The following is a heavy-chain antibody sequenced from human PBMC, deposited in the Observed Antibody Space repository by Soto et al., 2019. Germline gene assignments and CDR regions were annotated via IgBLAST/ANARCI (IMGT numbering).Heavy chain of an antibody. CDR1: GFTFSSYS. CDR3: ARERAGGYCSSTSCPPFKLELFYGMDV. Sequence: PGGSLRLSCAASGFTFSSYSMNWVRQAPGKRLEWVSSISSSSSYIYYADSVKGRFTISRDNAKNSLYLQMNSLRAEDTAVYYCARERAGGYCSSTSCPPFKLELFYGMDVWGQGXTVTVYS. D-gene: IGHD2-2*01. CDR2: ISSSSSYI. J-gene: IGHJ6*02. V-gene: IGHV3-21*01.